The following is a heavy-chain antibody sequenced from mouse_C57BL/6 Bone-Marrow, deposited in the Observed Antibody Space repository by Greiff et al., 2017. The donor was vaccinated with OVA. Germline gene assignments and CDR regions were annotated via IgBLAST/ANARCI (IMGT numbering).Heavy chain of an antibody. Sequence: VKLMESGPELVKPGASVKLSCKASGYAFSSSWMNWVKQRPGQGLEWIGRIYPGDGDTNYNGKFKGKATLTADKSSSTAYMQLSSLTSEDSAVYFCASHEDGYYASYFDYWGQGTTLTVSS. CDR2: IYPGDGDT. D-gene: IGHD2-3*01. CDR3: ASHEDGYYASYFDY. J-gene: IGHJ2*01. CDR1: GYAFSSSW. V-gene: IGHV1-82*01.